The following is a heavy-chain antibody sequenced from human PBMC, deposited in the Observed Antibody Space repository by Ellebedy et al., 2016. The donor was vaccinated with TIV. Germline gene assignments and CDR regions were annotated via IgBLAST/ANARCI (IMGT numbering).Heavy chain of an antibody. Sequence: PGGSLRLSCAASGISLRSYAMSWVRQATGQGLEWVSTLGGSGGTTYYGDSVTCRFTISRDTSRNTLYLQMSSLRAEDTAVYYCAKIPVAYNGNYADDHWGQGTLVTVSS. J-gene: IGHJ5*02. V-gene: IGHV3-23*01. CDR1: GISLRSYA. CDR3: AKIPVAYNGNYADDH. CDR2: LGGSGGTT. D-gene: IGHD1-7*01.